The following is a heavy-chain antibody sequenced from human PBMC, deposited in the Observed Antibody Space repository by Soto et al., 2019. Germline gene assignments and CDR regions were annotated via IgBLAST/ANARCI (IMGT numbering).Heavy chain of an antibody. J-gene: IGHJ4*02. CDR2: INHSGST. D-gene: IGHD6-13*01. CDR1: GGSFSGYY. CDR3: ARHISSSWFGTFDY. Sequence: SETLSLTCAVYGGSFSGYYWSWIRQPPGKGLEWIGEINHSGSTNYNPSLKSRVTISVDTSKNQFSLKLSSVTAADTAVYYCARHISSSWFGTFDYWGQGTLVTVYS. V-gene: IGHV4-34*01.